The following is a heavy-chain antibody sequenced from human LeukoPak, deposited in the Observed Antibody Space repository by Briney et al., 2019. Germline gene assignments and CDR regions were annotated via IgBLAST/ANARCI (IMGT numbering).Heavy chain of an antibody. Sequence: ASVKVSCKASGYSFTSNYIHWVRQAPGQGLEWMGIINPIGGITNSAQKFQGRVTMTRDTSISTAYMELSRLRSDDTAVYYCARHPRPIVVVPAAKVFWFDPWGQGTLVTVSS. J-gene: IGHJ5*02. CDR1: GYSFTSNY. D-gene: IGHD2-2*01. CDR2: INPIGGIT. CDR3: ARHPRPIVVVPAAKVFWFDP. V-gene: IGHV1-2*02.